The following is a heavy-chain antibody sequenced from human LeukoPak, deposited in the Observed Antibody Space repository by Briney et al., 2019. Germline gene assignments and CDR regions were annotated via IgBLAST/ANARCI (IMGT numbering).Heavy chain of an antibody. D-gene: IGHD3-22*01. V-gene: IGHV3-23*01. J-gene: IGHJ3*02. Sequence: GGSLRLSCAASGFTFSSYAMSWVRQAPGKGLEWVSAISGSGGSTYYADSVKGRFTISRDNSKNTLYLQMNSLRAEDTAVYYCAKDGRITMIVVVRDAFDIWGQGTMVTVSS. CDR1: GFTFSSYA. CDR3: AKDGRITMIVVVRDAFDI. CDR2: ISGSGGST.